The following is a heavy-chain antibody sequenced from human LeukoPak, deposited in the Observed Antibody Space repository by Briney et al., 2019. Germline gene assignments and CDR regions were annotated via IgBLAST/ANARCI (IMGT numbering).Heavy chain of an antibody. CDR3: ATGRWGSSWYRGFDP. CDR2: IYYSGST. J-gene: IGHJ5*02. CDR1: GGSISSYY. Sequence: SETLSLTCPVSGGSISSYYWSWIRPPAGKGLEWIGYIYYSGSTNYNPSLKSRVTISVDTSKNQFSLKLSSVTAADTAVYYCATGRWGSSWYRGFDPWGQGTLVTVSS. V-gene: IGHV4-59*08. D-gene: IGHD6-13*01.